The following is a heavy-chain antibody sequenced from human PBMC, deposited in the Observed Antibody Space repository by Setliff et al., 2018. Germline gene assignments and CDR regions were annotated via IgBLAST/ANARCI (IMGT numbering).Heavy chain of an antibody. J-gene: IGHJ6*04. CDR3: ASPPIRQYNYYMDV. CDR2: ISGSGSTI. D-gene: IGHD1-20*01. CDR1: GFSFNGYG. V-gene: IGHV3-48*04. Sequence: GWSLRLSCEGTGFSFNGYGMNWVRQAPGKGLEWVAHISGSGSTIYYPDSMKDRLTISRDNAGNSVHLQMNNLRVDDAAIYYGASPPIRQYNYYMDVWGKGTTVTVSS.